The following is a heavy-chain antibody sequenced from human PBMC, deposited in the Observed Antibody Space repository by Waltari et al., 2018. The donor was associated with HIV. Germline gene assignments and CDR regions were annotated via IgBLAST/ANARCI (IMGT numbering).Heavy chain of an antibody. CDR2: VNHSVVT. CDR3: AAFYDSSGYYYRSEYFHV. J-gene: IGHJ1*01. Sequence: QVRLQQWGAGLLKPSETLSLTCAVYGGSFSDYYWSWIRQSPGKGLEWIGEVNHSVVTNYNPSLKSRVLILVDPSKRQFSLKMTSVTAADTAVYYCAAFYDSSGYYYRSEYFHVWGQGTLVTVSS. V-gene: IGHV4-34*01. D-gene: IGHD3-22*01. CDR1: GGSFSDYY.